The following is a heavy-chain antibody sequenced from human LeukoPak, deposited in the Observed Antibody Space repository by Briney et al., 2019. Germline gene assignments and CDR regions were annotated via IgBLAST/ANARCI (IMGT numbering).Heavy chain of an antibody. Sequence: ASVKVSCKASGYTFTGYYMHWVRQAPGQGLEWMGWINPNSGGTNYAQKFQGWVTMTRDTSISTAYMELSRLRSDDTAVYYCARDGPLDLILEWLFDYWGQGTLVTVSS. D-gene: IGHD3-3*01. CDR1: GYTFTGYY. CDR2: INPNSGGT. J-gene: IGHJ4*02. V-gene: IGHV1-2*04. CDR3: ARDGPLDLILEWLFDY.